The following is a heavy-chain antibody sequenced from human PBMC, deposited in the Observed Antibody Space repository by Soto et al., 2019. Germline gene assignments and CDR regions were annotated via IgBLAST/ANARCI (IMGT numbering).Heavy chain of an antibody. Sequence: EVQLVETGGGLIQPGGSLRLSCAASGFTVSSNYMSWVRQAPGKGLEWVSVIYSGGSTYYADSVKGRFTIARDNSKNTLYLQMNSLRAEDTAVYYCARNGGFEELLYEGGAFDIWGQGTIVTVSS. CDR1: GFTVSSNY. CDR2: IYSGGST. CDR3: ARNGGFEELLYEGGAFDI. D-gene: IGHD3-10*01. V-gene: IGHV3-53*02. J-gene: IGHJ3*02.